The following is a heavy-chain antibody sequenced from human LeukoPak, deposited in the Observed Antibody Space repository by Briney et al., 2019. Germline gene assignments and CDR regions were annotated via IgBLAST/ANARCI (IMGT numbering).Heavy chain of an antibody. D-gene: IGHD6-13*01. CDR1: GYTFTTYY. Sequence: ASVKVSCKASGYTFTTYYMHWVRQAPGQGLEWMGIINPSSGSTTYAQSFQGRVTMTRDTSTTTVYMELSSLRSEDTAVYYCARGRIPATRSYFDYWGLGTLVTVSS. CDR3: ARGRIPATRSYFDY. V-gene: IGHV1-46*01. J-gene: IGHJ4*02. CDR2: INPSSGST.